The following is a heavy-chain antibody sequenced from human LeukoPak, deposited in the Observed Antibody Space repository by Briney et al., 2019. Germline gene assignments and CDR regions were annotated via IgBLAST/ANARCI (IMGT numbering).Heavy chain of an antibody. CDR1: GGSISSSSYY. CDR2: IYDNGNT. V-gene: IGHV4-61*01. Sequence: PSETLSLTSTVFGGSISSSSYYWNWIRQPPGKGLEWIGYIYDNGNTNYNPSLKSRVTISVDTSKNQFSLKLTSVTAADTAMYYCARDGGYYDIWGQGTLVTVSS. J-gene: IGHJ4*02. D-gene: IGHD3-22*01. CDR3: ARDGGYYDI.